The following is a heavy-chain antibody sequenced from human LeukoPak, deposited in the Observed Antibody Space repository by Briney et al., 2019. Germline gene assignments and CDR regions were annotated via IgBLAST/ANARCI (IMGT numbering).Heavy chain of an antibody. J-gene: IGHJ4*02. D-gene: IGHD3-10*01. Sequence: GGSLRLSCAASGFTFSSYDMHWVRQGTGKGLEWVSAIGTAGDTYYPGSVKGRFTTSRENAKNSLYLQMNSLRAEDTAVYYCAKDLWFGEFLHYWGQGTLVTVSS. V-gene: IGHV3-13*04. CDR2: IGTAGDT. CDR3: AKDLWFGEFLHY. CDR1: GFTFSSYD.